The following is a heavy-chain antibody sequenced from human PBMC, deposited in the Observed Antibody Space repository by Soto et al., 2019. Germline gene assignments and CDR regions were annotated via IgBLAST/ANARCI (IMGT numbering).Heavy chain of an antibody. CDR1: GFTFDDYT. V-gene: IGHV3-43*01. Sequence: EVQLVESGGVVVQPGGSLRLSCAASGFTFDDYTMHWVRQAPGQGLEWVSLISWDGGSTYYADSVKGRFTISRDNSKNSLYLQMNSLRTEDTALYYCAKDDHPYYDILTGYSPDAFDIWGQGTMVTVSS. CDR2: ISWDGGST. CDR3: AKDDHPYYDILTGYSPDAFDI. D-gene: IGHD3-9*01. J-gene: IGHJ3*02.